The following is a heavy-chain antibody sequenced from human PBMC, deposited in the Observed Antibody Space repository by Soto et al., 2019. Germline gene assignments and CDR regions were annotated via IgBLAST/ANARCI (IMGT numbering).Heavy chain of an antibody. V-gene: IGHV1-69*02. D-gene: IGHD3-16*01. Sequence: SVKVSCKASGGTFSSFTFSWVLQAPGQGLEWMGRIIPILGLAVYAQKFQGRVTITADKSTDTAYMELSSLRSEDTAVYYCAKSTVEGLGHHYYYMDVWGKGTAVTVSS. CDR3: AKSTVEGLGHHYYYMDV. J-gene: IGHJ6*03. CDR2: IIPILGLA. CDR1: GGTFSSFT.